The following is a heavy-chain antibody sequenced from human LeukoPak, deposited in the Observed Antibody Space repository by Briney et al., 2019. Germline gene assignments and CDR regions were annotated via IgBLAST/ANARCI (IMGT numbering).Heavy chain of an antibody. D-gene: IGHD4-17*01. Sequence: SQTLSLTCAISGDSVSSKNGAWSWIRQSPSRGLEWLRRMYYMSKWYNDYAVSVKSRITITPDTSKNQFSLQLNSVTPEDTAVYYCARDRDDYGDYYFDYWGQRTLATVSS. CDR2: MYYMSKWYN. V-gene: IGHV6-1*01. J-gene: IGHJ4*02. CDR1: GDSVSSKNGA. CDR3: ARDRDDYGDYYFDY.